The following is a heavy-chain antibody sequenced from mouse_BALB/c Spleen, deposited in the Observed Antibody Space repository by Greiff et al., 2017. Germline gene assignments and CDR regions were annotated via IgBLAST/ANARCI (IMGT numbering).Heavy chain of an antibody. D-gene: IGHD1-1*01. Sequence: DVKLVESGGGLVQPGGSLKLSCAASGFTFSSYGMSWVRQTPDKRLELVATINSNGGSTYYPDSVKGRFTISRDNAKNTLYLQMSSLKSEDTAMYYCARGAYGSSYDYWGQGTTLTVSS. V-gene: IGHV5-6-3*01. J-gene: IGHJ2*01. CDR2: INSNGGST. CDR3: ARGAYGSSYDY. CDR1: GFTFSSYG.